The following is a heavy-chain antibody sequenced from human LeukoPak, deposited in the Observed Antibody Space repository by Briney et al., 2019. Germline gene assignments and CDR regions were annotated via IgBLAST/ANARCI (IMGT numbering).Heavy chain of an antibody. Sequence: GGSLRLSCAASGFTFSSYWMSWVRQAPGKGLEWVANIKQDGSETYYVDSVKGRFTISRDNAKNSLYLQMNSLRAEDTAVYSCARVAVGEYHFDYWGQGTVVTVSS. J-gene: IGHJ4*02. D-gene: IGHD6-19*01. CDR1: GFTFSSYW. CDR3: ARVAVGEYHFDY. V-gene: IGHV3-7*01. CDR2: IKQDGSET.